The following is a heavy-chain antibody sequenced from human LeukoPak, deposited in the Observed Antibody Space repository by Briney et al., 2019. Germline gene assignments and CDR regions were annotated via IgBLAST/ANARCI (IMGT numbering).Heavy chain of an antibody. J-gene: IGHJ4*02. V-gene: IGHV4-4*09. CDR1: GGSISSYY. Sequence: SETLSLTCTVSGGSISSYYWSWLRQPPGKGLEWIGYIYTSGSTNYNPSLKSRVTISVDTSKNQFSLKLSSVTAADTAVYYCARNRFKYSSGWYGFDYWGQRTLVTVSS. D-gene: IGHD6-19*01. CDR2: IYTSGST. CDR3: ARNRFKYSSGWYGFDY.